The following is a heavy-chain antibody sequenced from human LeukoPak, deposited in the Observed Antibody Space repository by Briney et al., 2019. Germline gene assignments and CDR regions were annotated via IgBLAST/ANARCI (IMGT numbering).Heavy chain of an antibody. V-gene: IGHV4-39*07. CDR1: GGSISSSTFY. CDR3: AREGAIVVVPVATIHDAFDI. CDR2: LYYSGST. J-gene: IGHJ3*02. D-gene: IGHD2-2*01. Sequence: SETLSLTCTVSGGSISSSTFYWGWIRQPPGKGLEWIGSLYYSGSTYYNPSLKSRVTISVDTSKNQFSLKLSSVTAADTAVYYCAREGAIVVVPVATIHDAFDIWGQGTMVTVSS.